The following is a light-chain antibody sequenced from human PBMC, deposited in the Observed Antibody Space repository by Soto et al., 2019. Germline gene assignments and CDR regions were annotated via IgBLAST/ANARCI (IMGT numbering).Light chain of an antibody. Sequence: EIVLTQSPATLSLSPGERATHSCRASQNINSYLAWYQQKPGQAPRLLIYDASTRATGIPARFSGSGSGTDFTLTISSLEPEDFAVYYCQQRSNWPPLAFGGGTKVEIK. V-gene: IGKV3-11*01. CDR2: DAS. J-gene: IGKJ4*01. CDR3: QQRSNWPPLA. CDR1: QNINSY.